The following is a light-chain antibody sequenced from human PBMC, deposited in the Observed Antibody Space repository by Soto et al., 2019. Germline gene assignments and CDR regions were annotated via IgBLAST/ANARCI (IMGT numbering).Light chain of an antibody. J-gene: IGLJ1*01. CDR2: EVT. Sequence: QSVLTQPASVSGSPGQSIAISCTGTSSDVGGYDYVSWYQQHPDKAPKLMIYEVTKRPSGVSNRFSGSKSGNTASLTISGLQPEDEADYYCSSHTSGRPRVFGSGTKVTVL. V-gene: IGLV2-14*01. CDR3: SSHTSGRPRV. CDR1: SSDVGGYDY.